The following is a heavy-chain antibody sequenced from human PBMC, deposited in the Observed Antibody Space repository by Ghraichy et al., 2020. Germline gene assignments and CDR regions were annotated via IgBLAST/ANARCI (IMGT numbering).Heavy chain of an antibody. J-gene: IGHJ4*02. CDR1: GFTFSDHY. CDR3: AREDGNSGYFDY. Sequence: GGSLRLSCAASGFTFSDHYMDWVRQAPGKGLEWVGRTRNKPNSYTTEYAASVKGRFTISRDDSKNSLYLQMNSLKTEDTAVYYCAREDGNSGYFDYWGKGTLVTVSS. D-gene: IGHD4-23*01. CDR2: TRNKPNSYTT. V-gene: IGHV3-72*01.